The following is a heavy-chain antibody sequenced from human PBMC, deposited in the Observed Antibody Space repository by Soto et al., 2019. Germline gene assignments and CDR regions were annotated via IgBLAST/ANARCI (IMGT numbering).Heavy chain of an antibody. CDR2: IIPIFGTA. J-gene: IGHJ6*02. V-gene: IGHV1-69*13. D-gene: IGHD2-2*02. CDR1: GGTFSSYA. Sequence: GASVKVSCKASGGTFSSYAISWVRQAPGRGLERMGGIIPIFGTANYAQKFQGRVTITADESTSTAYMELSSLRSEDTAVYYCVRGAALRYNYGMDVWGQGTTVTVSS. CDR3: VRGAALRYNYGMDV.